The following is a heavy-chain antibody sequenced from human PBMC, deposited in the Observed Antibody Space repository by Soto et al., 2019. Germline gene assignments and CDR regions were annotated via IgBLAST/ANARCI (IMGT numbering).Heavy chain of an antibody. J-gene: IGHJ6*02. D-gene: IGHD3-10*01. CDR2: IYYSGST. CDR1: GGSISSGDYY. CDR3: ARDYYGPGSYYKNYYYYGMDV. Sequence: SETLSLTCSVSGGSISSGDYYWSWIRQPPGKGLEWIGYIYYSGSTYYNPSLKSRVTISVDTSKNQFSLNLSSVTAADTAVYYCARDYYGPGSYYKNYYYYGMDVWGQGTTVTVS. V-gene: IGHV4-30-4*01.